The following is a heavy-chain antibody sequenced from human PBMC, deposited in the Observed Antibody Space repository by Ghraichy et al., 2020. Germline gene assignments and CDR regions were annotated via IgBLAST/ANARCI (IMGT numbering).Heavy chain of an antibody. CDR3: ARVGYCSSTSCYMAIPFWAFDI. Sequence: SEILSLTCAVYGGSFSGYYWSWIRQPPGKGLEWIGEINHSGSTNYNPSLKSRVTISVDTSKNQFSLKLSSVTAADTAVYYCARVGYCSSTSCYMAIPFWAFDIWGQGTMVTVSS. CDR1: GGSFSGYY. V-gene: IGHV4-34*01. D-gene: IGHD2-2*02. CDR2: INHSGST. J-gene: IGHJ3*02.